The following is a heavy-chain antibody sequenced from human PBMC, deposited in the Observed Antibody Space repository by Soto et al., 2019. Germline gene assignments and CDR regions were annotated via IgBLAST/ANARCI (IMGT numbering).Heavy chain of an antibody. CDR1: GFTFSDYY. CDR2: ISSSGSTI. CDR3: ASSVTRYDFWSGYLEHNWFDP. J-gene: IGHJ5*02. D-gene: IGHD3-3*01. Sequence: GGSLRLSCAASGFTFSDYYMSWIRQAPGKGLEWVSYISSSGSTIYYADSVKGRFTISRDNAKNSLYLQMNSLRAEDTAVYYCASSVTRYDFWSGYLEHNWFDPWGQGTLVTVSS. V-gene: IGHV3-11*01.